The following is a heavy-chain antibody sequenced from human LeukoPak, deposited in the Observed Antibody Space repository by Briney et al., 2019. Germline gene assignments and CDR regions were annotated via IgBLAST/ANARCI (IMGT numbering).Heavy chain of an antibody. V-gene: IGHV4-30-4*01. D-gene: IGHD3-16*01. CDR3: ARVRYYDTSALFFDY. CDR1: GGSISTGDYY. CDR2: IYYSGST. J-gene: IGHJ4*02. Sequence: SETLSLTCTVSGGSISTGDYYWSWIRQPPGKGLEWIGSIYYSGSTYYNPSLKSRLSISIDTSKNQFSLNLSSVTAADTAVYYCARVRYYDTSALFFDYWGQGTLVTVSS.